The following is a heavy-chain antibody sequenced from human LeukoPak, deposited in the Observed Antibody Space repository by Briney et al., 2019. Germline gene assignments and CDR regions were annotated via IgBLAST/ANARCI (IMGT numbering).Heavy chain of an antibody. CDR1: GGSISSYY. J-gene: IGHJ4*02. CDR3: ARSGPTSGAYY. Sequence: SETLSLTCTVSGGSISSYYWSWIRQPPGTGLELIGYIYYSGSTNDNPSLKSRVTISVDTPKPPFSPHPTSVTAPATAVYYCARSGPTSGAYYCGPATLVTVSS. D-gene: IGHD1-7*01. CDR2: IYYSGST. V-gene: IGHV4-59*01.